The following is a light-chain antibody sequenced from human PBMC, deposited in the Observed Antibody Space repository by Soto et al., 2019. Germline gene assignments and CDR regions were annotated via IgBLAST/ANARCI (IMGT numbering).Light chain of an antibody. Sequence: QAVVTQEHSLTVSPGGTVTLTCGSSTGVVTNTHYPYWFQQKPGQAPRTLIYDXXXKHSWTPARFSGSFLGGKAALTLSGXXXXXXXXYYCLLSYSGVPVFGGWTKVTVL. CDR1: TGVVTNTHY. CDR2: DXX. J-gene: IGLJ1*01. V-gene: IGLV7-46*01. CDR3: LLSYSGVPV.